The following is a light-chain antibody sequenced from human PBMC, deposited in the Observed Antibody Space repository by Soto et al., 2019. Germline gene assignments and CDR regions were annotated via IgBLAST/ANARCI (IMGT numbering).Light chain of an antibody. J-gene: IGKJ1*01. Sequence: AVQMTQSPSSLSASVGDRVTITCRASQDIRNGLGWYQQKPGKAPELLIYAASSLQSGVPSRFSGSASGTDFTPTISSLQPEDFATYYCLQDHIYPWTLAKGPRWKS. CDR1: QDIRNG. V-gene: IGKV1-6*01. CDR2: AAS. CDR3: LQDHIYPWT.